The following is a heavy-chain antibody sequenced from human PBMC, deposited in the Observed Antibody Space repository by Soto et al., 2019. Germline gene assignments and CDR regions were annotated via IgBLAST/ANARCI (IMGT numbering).Heavy chain of an antibody. CDR2: IWYDGSNK. V-gene: IGHV3-33*01. Sequence: QVQLVESGGGVVQPGRSLRLSCAASGFTFSSYGMHWVRQAPGKGLEWVAVIWYDGSNKYYADSVKGRFTISRDNSKNTLYLQINSLIAEDTAVYYCASYRRLYSGYDQSGYYYMDVWGKGTTVTVSS. CDR1: GFTFSSYG. D-gene: IGHD5-12*01. J-gene: IGHJ6*03. CDR3: ASYRRLYSGYDQSGYYYMDV.